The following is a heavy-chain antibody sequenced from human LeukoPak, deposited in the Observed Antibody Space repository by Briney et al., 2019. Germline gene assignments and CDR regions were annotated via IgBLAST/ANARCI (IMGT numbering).Heavy chain of an antibody. J-gene: IGHJ3*02. Sequence: GGSLRLSCAASGFTFSSYSMNWVRQAPGRGLEWVSSISSSSSYIYYADSVKGRFTISRDNAKNSLYLQMNSLRAEDTAVYYCARESNDYGGKGSADAFDIWGQGTMVTVSS. CDR3: ARESNDYGGKGSADAFDI. V-gene: IGHV3-21*01. CDR1: GFTFSSYS. D-gene: IGHD4-23*01. CDR2: ISSSSSYI.